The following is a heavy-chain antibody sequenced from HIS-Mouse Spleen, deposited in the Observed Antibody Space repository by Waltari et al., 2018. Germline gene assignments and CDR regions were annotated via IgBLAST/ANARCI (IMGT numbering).Heavy chain of an antibody. D-gene: IGHD7-27*01. J-gene: IGHJ2*01. CDR3: ARSRTGGWYFDL. V-gene: IGHV4-39*07. CDR2: INYSGST. CDR1: GGSISSSSYY. Sequence: QLQLQESGPGLVKPSETLSLTCTVSGGSISSSSYYWGWIRQPPGKGLEWIGSINYSGSTYANPSRKGRVTISVDTSKNQFSLKLSSVTAADTAVYYCARSRTGGWYFDLWGRGTLVTVSS.